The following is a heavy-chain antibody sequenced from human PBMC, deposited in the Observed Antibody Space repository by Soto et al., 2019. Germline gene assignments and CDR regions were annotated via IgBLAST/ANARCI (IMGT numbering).Heavy chain of an antibody. Sequence: PSQTLSLTCGISGDSVSSNSVAWNWIRQSPSRGLEWLGRIFFRSKWASDYAQSVKGRLTIDADPSNNQFSLQLTPVTPDDTAIYYCAKTVSGHNANWFDPWGQGTLVTVSS. J-gene: IGHJ5*02. D-gene: IGHD4-17*01. CDR3: AKTVSGHNANWFDP. CDR1: GDSVSSNSVA. V-gene: IGHV6-1*01. CDR2: IFFRSKWAS.